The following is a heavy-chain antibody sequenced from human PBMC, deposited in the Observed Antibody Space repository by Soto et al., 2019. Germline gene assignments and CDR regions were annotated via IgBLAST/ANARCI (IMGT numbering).Heavy chain of an antibody. V-gene: IGHV3-72*01. CDR3: ARGLSSGWFDY. J-gene: IGHJ5*01. CDR1: GFTFSDSY. CDR2: IRNKATSYTT. Sequence: EVQLVESGGGLVQPGGSLRLSCAASGFTFSDSYMDWVRQAPGKGLEWVGRIRNKATSYTTEYAASVKGRFTISRDDSKNSLYLQMNSLRAEDTAVYYCARGLSSGWFDYWGQGTLVTVSA. D-gene: IGHD6-19*01.